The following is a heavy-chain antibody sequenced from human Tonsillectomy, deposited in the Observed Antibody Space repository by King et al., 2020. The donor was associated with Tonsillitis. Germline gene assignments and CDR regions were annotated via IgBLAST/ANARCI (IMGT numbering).Heavy chain of an antibody. J-gene: IGHJ4*02. V-gene: IGHV3-66*01. CDR3: ARDLLVWGSYIN. D-gene: IGHD3-16*01. CDR2: IYSGGST. CDR1: GFTVSSNY. Sequence: VQLVESGGGLVQPGGSLRLSCAASGFTVSSNYMSWVRQAPGKGLEWVAVIYSGGSTYYADSVKGRFTISRDNSKNTLYLQMNSLRAEDTAVYYCARDLLVWGSYINWGQGALVTVSS.